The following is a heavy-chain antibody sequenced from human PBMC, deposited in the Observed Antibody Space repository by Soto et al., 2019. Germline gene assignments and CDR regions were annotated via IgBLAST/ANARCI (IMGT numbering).Heavy chain of an antibody. CDR2: SRNKANSYTT. D-gene: IGHD3-16*01. Sequence: PGGSLRLSCAASGFTFRDHYMDWVRQAPGKGLEWVGRSRNKANSYTTEYAASVKGRFTISRDESKHSLFLQMNSLKTEDTAVYYCVRTRGGEGDFDYWGQGTLVTVSS. J-gene: IGHJ4*02. CDR1: GFTFRDHY. CDR3: VRTRGGEGDFDY. V-gene: IGHV3-72*01.